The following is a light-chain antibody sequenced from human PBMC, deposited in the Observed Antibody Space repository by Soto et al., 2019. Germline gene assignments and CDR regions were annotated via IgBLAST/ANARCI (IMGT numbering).Light chain of an antibody. Sequence: YELTQPPSVSVAPGKTATITCGGNNIGSESVHWYQQKPGQAPVLVIYYDSDRPSGIPERFSGSNSGNTATLTISRVEAGDEADYYCQVWDSSSAHPDWVFGGGTKLTVL. J-gene: IGLJ3*02. CDR3: QVWDSSSAHPDWV. CDR1: NIGSES. CDR2: YDS. V-gene: IGLV3-21*04.